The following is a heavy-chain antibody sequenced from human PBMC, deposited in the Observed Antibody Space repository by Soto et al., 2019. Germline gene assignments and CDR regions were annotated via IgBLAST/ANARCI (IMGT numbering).Heavy chain of an antibody. J-gene: IGHJ6*02. D-gene: IGHD6-13*01. CDR3: ARRVEYSSSWYLSGVDV. CDR1: GGSISSSSYY. V-gene: IGHV4-39*01. CDR2: IYYSGST. Sequence: PSETLSLTCTVSGGSISSSSYYWGWIRQPPGKGLEWIGSIYYSGSTYYNPSLKSRVTISVDTSKDQFPLKLSSVTAADTAVYYCARRVEYSSSWYLSGVDVWGQGTTVTVSS.